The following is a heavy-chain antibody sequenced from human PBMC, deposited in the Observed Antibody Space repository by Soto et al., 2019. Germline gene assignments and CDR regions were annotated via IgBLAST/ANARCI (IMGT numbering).Heavy chain of an antibody. CDR1: GGSFSGYY. D-gene: IGHD3-10*01. Sequence: QVQLQQWGAGLLKPSETLSLTCAVYGGSFSGYYWSWIRQPPGKGLEWIGEINHSGITNYNPSLKSRVTISVDTSKNQFSLKLSSVTAADTAVYYCARVSFRGYGELFVDYWGQGTLVTVSS. V-gene: IGHV4-34*01. CDR2: INHSGIT. CDR3: ARVSFRGYGELFVDY. J-gene: IGHJ4*02.